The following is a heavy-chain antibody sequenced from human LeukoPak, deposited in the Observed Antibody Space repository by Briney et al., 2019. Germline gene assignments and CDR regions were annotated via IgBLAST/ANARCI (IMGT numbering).Heavy chain of an antibody. Sequence: SETLSLTCTVSGGSISSYYWSWIRQPPGKGLEWIGYIYYSGSTNYNPSLKSRVTISVDTSKNQFSLKLSSVTAADTAVYYCARHEGRGSYYYYYGMDVWGQGTTVTVSS. CDR2: IYYSGST. D-gene: IGHD1-26*01. J-gene: IGHJ6*02. CDR1: GGSISSYY. CDR3: ARHEGRGSYYYYYGMDV. V-gene: IGHV4-59*08.